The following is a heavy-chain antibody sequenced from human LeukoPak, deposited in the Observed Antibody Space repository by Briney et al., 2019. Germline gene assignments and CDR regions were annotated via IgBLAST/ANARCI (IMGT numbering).Heavy chain of an antibody. Sequence: GGSLTLSCAASGFTFSDYHMSWILQAPGKGREWVLYVSTSGSTTYYADTVKGRFTITRDNAKNTLYLQMSSLRAEDTAMYFCAREPKNRSGWLWYSDLWGRGTLVAVSS. D-gene: IGHD6-19*01. V-gene: IGHV3-11*01. J-gene: IGHJ2*01. CDR1: GFTFSDYH. CDR3: AREPKNRSGWLWYSDL. CDR2: VSTSGSTT.